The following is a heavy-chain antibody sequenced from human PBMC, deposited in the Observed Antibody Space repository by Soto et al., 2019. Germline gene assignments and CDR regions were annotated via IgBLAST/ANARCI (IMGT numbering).Heavy chain of an antibody. CDR1: GSTFSSYV. Sequence: GGSLRLSCAASGSTFSSYVMHWVRQAPGKGLEWVAVLSSDGSNTYYADPVKGRFTISRDNSKNTLYLQMNSLRAEDTAVYYCASDLESDFDYWGQGILVTVSS. CDR2: LSSDGSNT. CDR3: ASDLESDFDY. D-gene: IGHD3-3*01. V-gene: IGHV3-30-3*01. J-gene: IGHJ4*02.